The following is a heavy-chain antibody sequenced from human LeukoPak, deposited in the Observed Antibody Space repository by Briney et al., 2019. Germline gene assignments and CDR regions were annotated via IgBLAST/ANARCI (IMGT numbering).Heavy chain of an antibody. Sequence: GGSLRLSCAASGFTFSSYSMNWVRQAPGKGLEWVSSISSSSSYIYYADSVKGRFTISRDNAKNSLYLQVNSLRAEDTAVYYCARSQWLATPDYVDYWGQGTLVTVSS. CDR1: GFTFSSYS. CDR3: ARSQWLATPDYVDY. V-gene: IGHV3-21*01. D-gene: IGHD6-19*01. J-gene: IGHJ4*02. CDR2: ISSSSSYI.